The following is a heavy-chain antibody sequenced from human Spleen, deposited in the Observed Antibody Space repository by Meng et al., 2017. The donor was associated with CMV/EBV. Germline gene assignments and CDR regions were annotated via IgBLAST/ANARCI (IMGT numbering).Heavy chain of an antibody. CDR1: GGSISSYY. V-gene: IGHV4-59*12. D-gene: IGHD7-27*01. CDR2: IYYSGST. CDR3: ARNGDAYSFDI. J-gene: IGHJ3*02. Sequence: SETLSLTCTVSGGSISSYYWSWIRQPPGKGLEWIGYIYYSGSTNYNPSLKSRVTISVDKSKNQFSLKLSSVTAADTAVYYCARNGDAYSFDIWGQGTMVTVSS.